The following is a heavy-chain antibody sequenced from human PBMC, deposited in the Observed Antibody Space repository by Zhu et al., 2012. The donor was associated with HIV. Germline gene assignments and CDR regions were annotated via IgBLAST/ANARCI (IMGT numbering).Heavy chain of an antibody. Sequence: QVQLQASGPRLVKPSETLSLTCNVSGGSIYYNYWGWIRQPPGKGLEWIASIYYNGGANYNPSLRSRVTMSVDTSKNQFSLNLHSVTAADTAVYCCAKAPGEPVDGGPHNWSTRGAREPWPPSP. D-gene: IGHD6-19*01. CDR2: IYYNGGA. CDR3: AKAPGEPVDGGPHNWSTR. CDR1: GGSIYYNY. V-gene: IGHV4-59*01. J-gene: IGHJ5*02.